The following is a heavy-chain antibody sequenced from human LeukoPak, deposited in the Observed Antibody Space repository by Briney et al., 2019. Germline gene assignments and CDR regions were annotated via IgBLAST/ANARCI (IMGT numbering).Heavy chain of an antibody. CDR3: ARDRRNVVVPAVAFDY. Sequence: ASVKVSCKASGYTFTSYGISWVRQAPGQGLEWMGWISAYNGNTNYAQKLQGKVTMTTDTSTSTAYMELRSLSSDDTAVYYCARDRRNVVVPAVAFDYWGQGTLVTVSS. CDR2: ISAYNGNT. V-gene: IGHV1-18*04. CDR1: GYTFTSYG. D-gene: IGHD2-2*01. J-gene: IGHJ4*02.